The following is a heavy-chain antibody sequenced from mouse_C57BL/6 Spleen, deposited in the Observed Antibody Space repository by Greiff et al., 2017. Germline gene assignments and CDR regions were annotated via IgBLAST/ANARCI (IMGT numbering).Heavy chain of an antibody. CDR3: AGDYSKFSWFAY. Sequence: EVQGVESGGGLVQPGGSMKLSCVASGFTFSNYWMNWVRQSPEKGLEWVAQIRLKSDNYATHYAESVKGRFTISRDDAKSSVYLQMNNLRAEDTGIHYCAGDYSKFSWFAYWGQGTLVTVSA. V-gene: IGHV6-3*01. J-gene: IGHJ3*01. D-gene: IGHD2-5*01. CDR1: GFTFSNYW. CDR2: IRLKSDNYAT.